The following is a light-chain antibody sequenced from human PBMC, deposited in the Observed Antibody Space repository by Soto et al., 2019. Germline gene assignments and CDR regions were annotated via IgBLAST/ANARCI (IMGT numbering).Light chain of an antibody. Sequence: DIQMTQSPSTLSASVGDRVTITCRASQSISSWLAWYQQKPGIAPKLLIYKASSLESGVPSRFSGRESGTEFPLTFSSLQPYDFATYYCQQYNSYSGYTFGQGTKREIK. J-gene: IGKJ2*01. CDR3: QQYNSYSGYT. CDR2: KAS. CDR1: QSISSW. V-gene: IGKV1-5*03.